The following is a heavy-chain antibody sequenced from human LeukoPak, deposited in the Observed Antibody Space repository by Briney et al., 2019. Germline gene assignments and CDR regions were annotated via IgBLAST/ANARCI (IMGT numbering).Heavy chain of an antibody. J-gene: IGHJ5*02. CDR1: GFTFGSYA. V-gene: IGHV3-23*01. CDR3: AREGVAGTPHWFDP. Sequence: GGSLRLSCAGSGFTFGSYAMNWVRQAPGKGLEWVSAITESGGDTYYADSVKGRFAISRDDSKNTVFLQMNSLRAEDTAAYYCAREGVAGTPHWFDPWGQGTLVTVSS. D-gene: IGHD6-19*01. CDR2: ITESGGDT.